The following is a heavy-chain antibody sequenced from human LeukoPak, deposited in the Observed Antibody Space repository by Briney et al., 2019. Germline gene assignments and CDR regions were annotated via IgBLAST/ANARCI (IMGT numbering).Heavy chain of an antibody. V-gene: IGHV3-30*18. CDR1: GFTFSSYG. CDR3: AKDPCSGGSCPQEGYFDY. Sequence: GGSLRLSCAASGFTFSSYGMHWVRQAPGKGLEWVAVISYDGSNKYYADSVKGRFTISRDNSKNTLYLQMNSLRAEDTAVYYCAKDPCSGGSCPQEGYFDYWGQGTLVTVSS. J-gene: IGHJ4*02. D-gene: IGHD2-15*01. CDR2: ISYDGSNK.